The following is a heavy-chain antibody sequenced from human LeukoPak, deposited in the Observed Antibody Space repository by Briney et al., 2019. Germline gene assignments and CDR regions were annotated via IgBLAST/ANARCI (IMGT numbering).Heavy chain of an antibody. J-gene: IGHJ5*02. CDR2: IYKSGST. CDR1: GDSISSSKYY. CDR3: ARSLSMAGLT. V-gene: IGHV4-39*01. Sequence: SETLSLTCTVSGDSISSSKYYWGWIRQSPGKGLEWIGSIYKSGSTFYNPSLKSRVIISVDTSRNQFSLKLNSVSAADTAVYYCARSLSMAGLTWGQGTLVAVSS. D-gene: IGHD6-19*01.